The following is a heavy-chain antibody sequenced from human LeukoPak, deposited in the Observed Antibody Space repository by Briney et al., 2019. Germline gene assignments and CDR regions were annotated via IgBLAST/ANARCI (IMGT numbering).Heavy chain of an antibody. Sequence: PGGSLRLSCAASGFTFSDYYMSWIRQAPGKGLEWVSYISSSGSTIYYADSVKGRFTISRDNAKNSLYLQMNSPRAEDTAMYYCARTPDIVATINPYFDYWGQGTLVTVSS. CDR1: GFTFSDYY. CDR3: ARTPDIVATINPYFDY. D-gene: IGHD5-12*01. V-gene: IGHV3-11*01. J-gene: IGHJ4*02. CDR2: ISSSGSTI.